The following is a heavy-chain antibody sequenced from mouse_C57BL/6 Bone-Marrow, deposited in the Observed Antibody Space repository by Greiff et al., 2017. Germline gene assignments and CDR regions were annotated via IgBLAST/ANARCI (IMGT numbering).Heavy chain of an antibody. CDR2: IYPRDGST. V-gene: IGHV1-85*01. CDR1: GYTFTSYD. CDR3: ARLEVDDSSGDWYFDV. D-gene: IGHD1-1*01. J-gene: IGHJ1*03. Sequence: VMLVESGPELVKPGASVKLSCKASGYTFTSYDINWVKQRPGQGLEWIGWIYPRDGSTKYNEKFKGKATLTVDTSSSTAYMELHSLTSEDSAVYSCARLEVDDSSGDWYFDVWGTGTTVTVSS.